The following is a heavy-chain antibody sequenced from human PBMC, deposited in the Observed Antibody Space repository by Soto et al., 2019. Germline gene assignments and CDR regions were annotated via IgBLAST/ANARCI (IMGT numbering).Heavy chain of an antibody. CDR3: ARDREGSSTAALSYYYYGMDV. V-gene: IGHV1-69*13. Sequence: ASVKVSCKASGGTFSSYAISWVRQAPGQGLEWMGGIIPIFGTANYAQKFQGRVTITADESTSTAYMELSSLRSEDTAVYYCARDREGSSTAALSYYYYGMDVWGQGTMVTVSS. CDR1: GGTFSSYA. J-gene: IGHJ6*02. CDR2: IIPIFGTA. D-gene: IGHD6-6*01.